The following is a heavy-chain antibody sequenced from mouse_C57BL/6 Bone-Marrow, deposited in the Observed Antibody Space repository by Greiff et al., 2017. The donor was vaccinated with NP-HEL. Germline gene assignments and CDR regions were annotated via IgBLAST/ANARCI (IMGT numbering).Heavy chain of an antibody. CDR3: ARSRVYYLYFDY. D-gene: IGHD2-1*01. CDR2: IDPSDSYT. J-gene: IGHJ2*01. Sequence: QVQLQQPGAELVMPGASVKLSCKASGYTFTSYWMHWVKQRPGQGLEWIGEIDPSDSYTNYNQKFKGKSTLTVDKSSSTAYMQLSSLTSEDSAVYYCARSRVYYLYFDYWGQGTTLTVSS. CDR1: GYTFTSYW. V-gene: IGHV1-69*01.